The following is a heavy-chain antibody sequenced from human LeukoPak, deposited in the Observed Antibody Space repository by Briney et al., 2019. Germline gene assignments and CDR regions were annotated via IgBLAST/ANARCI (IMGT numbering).Heavy chain of an antibody. CDR2: INPNRGGT. D-gene: IGHD6-13*01. CDR3: ARTSLLRIAAAVTFDP. CDR1: GYTFTGYY. J-gene: IGHJ5*02. V-gene: IGHV1-2*02. Sequence: GASVKVSCKASGYTFTGYYMHWVRQAPGQGLEWMGWINPNRGGTNYAQKFQGRVTMTRDTSISTAYMELSRLRSDDTAVYYCARTSLLRIAAAVTFDPWGQGTLVTVSS.